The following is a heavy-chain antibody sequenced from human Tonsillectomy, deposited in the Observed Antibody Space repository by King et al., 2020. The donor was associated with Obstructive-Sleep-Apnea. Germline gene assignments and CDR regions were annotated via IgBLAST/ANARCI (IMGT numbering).Heavy chain of an antibody. CDR1: GFTFSSYW. CDR2: INCDGSST. CDR3: ARDIAVAGNDAFDI. D-gene: IGHD6-19*01. Sequence: VQLVESGGGLVQPGGSLRLACAASGFTFSSYWMHWVRQAPGKGLVWVSRINCDGSSTSYADSVKGRFTISSDNAKNTLYLQMNSLRAEDTAVYYCARDIAVAGNDAFDIWGQGTMVTVSS. J-gene: IGHJ3*02. V-gene: IGHV3-74*01.